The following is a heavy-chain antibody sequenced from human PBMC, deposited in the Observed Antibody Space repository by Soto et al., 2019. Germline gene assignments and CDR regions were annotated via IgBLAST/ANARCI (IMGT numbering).Heavy chain of an antibody. J-gene: IGHJ6*02. CDR3: ARAVTWGLDV. V-gene: IGHV3-48*02. CDR2: ISRSSTGI. D-gene: IGHD3-10*01. Sequence: EVQLVESGGGLVQPGGSLRLSCAASGFTFSLYSMRWVRQAPGKGLEWVSYISRSSTGIHYADSVKGRFTISRDDATNSMHLQLNSLRDGDTAVYYCARAVTWGLDVWGQGTTVSISS. CDR1: GFTFSLYS.